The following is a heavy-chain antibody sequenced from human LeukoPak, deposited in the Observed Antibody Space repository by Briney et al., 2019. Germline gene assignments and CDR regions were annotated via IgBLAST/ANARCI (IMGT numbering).Heavy chain of an antibody. J-gene: IGHJ4*02. CDR1: GFTFSSYS. V-gene: IGHV3-48*04. CDR2: ISSSSSTT. Sequence: GGSLRLSCAASGFTFSSYSMNWVRQAPGKGLEWVSYISSSSSTTYYADSVKGRFTISRDNAKNSLYLQMNSLRAEDTAVYYCARDMAYCGGDCIDYWGQGTLVTVSS. CDR3: ARDMAYCGGDCIDY. D-gene: IGHD2-21*02.